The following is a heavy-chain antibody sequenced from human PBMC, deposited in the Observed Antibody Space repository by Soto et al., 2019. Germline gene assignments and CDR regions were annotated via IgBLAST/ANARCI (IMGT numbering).Heavy chain of an antibody. CDR2: IYYSGST. J-gene: IGHJ4*02. V-gene: IGHV4-59*08. D-gene: IGHD6-13*01. Sequence: QVQLQESGPGLVKPSETLSLTCTVSGGSISSYYWSWIRQPPGKGLEWIGYIYYSGSTNYNPSLKSRVTISVDTSKNQFSLKLSSVTAADTAVYYCASLRSEAAAVPYYFDYWGQGTLVTVSS. CDR3: ASLRSEAAAVPYYFDY. CDR1: GGSISSYY.